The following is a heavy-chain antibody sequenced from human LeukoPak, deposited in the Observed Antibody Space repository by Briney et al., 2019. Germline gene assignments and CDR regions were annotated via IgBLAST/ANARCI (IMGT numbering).Heavy chain of an antibody. CDR1: GGSFSGYY. V-gene: IGHV4-34*01. J-gene: IGHJ4*02. Sequence: SETLSLTCAVYGGSFSGYYWSWIRQPPGKGLEWIGEINHSGSTNYNPSLKSRVTISVDTSKNQFSLKLSSVTAADTAVYYCWGRGSYYAYPLFDYWGQGTLVTVSS. D-gene: IGHD1-26*01. CDR2: INHSGST. CDR3: WGRGSYYAYPLFDY.